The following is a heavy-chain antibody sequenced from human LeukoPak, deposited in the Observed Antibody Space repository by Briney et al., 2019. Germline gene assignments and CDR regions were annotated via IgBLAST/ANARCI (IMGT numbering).Heavy chain of an antibody. D-gene: IGHD1-26*01. CDR1: GGAITSTTYY. CDR2: IYYSGGT. V-gene: IGHV4-39*01. Sequence: PSETLSLTCTVSGGAITSTTYYCGWIRQPPGKGLEWIGNIYYSGGTFYNSSLKSRLTISVDTSKSQFSLRLSSVTAADTAVYYSARLARGSYGPLTPFDYWGQGTLVTVSS. J-gene: IGHJ4*02. CDR3: ARLARGSYGPLTPFDY.